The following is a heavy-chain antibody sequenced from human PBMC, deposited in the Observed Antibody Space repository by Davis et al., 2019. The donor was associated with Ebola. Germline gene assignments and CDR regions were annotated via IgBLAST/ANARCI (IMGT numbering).Heavy chain of an antibody. CDR1: GFSFDSYV. Sequence: GESLKISCAASGFSFDSYVMHWVRQAPGKGLEWVAVIWFDGSKKDYADSVKGRFTISRDNSKNTLHLQMNSLRAEDTAVYYCARDKGVTAPDFDNWGQGTLVTVSS. CDR3: ARDKGVTAPDFDN. J-gene: IGHJ4*02. CDR2: IWFDGSKK. V-gene: IGHV3-33*01. D-gene: IGHD2-21*02.